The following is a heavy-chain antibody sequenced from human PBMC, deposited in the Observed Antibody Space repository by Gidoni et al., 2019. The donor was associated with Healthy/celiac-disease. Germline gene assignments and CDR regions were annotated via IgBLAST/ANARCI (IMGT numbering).Heavy chain of an antibody. Sequence: EVQLLESGGGLVQPGRSLRLSCAASGFPFDDYAMHWFRQALGKGLEWVSGISWNSGSTGYADSVKGRFTISRDNAKNSLYLQMNSLRAEDTALYYCAKDTYYYDSSGYPFDHWGQGTLVTVSS. J-gene: IGHJ4*02. D-gene: IGHD3-22*01. CDR1: GFPFDDYA. CDR3: AKDTYYYDSSGYPFDH. V-gene: IGHV3-9*01. CDR2: ISWNSGST.